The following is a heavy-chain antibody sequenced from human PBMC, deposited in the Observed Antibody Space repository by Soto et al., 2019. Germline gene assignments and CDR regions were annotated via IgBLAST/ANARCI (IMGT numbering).Heavy chain of an antibody. Sequence: EVQLLESGGGLVQPGGSLRLSCAASGFTFSSHVMNWVRQAPGKGLEWVAAISGGGGATYYGDSVEGRFTMSRDNSKKTWNLQINSLGAEDPAVYYCARGPRAPPPHDYGMDVWGQGTTVTVSS. CDR3: ARGPRAPPPHDYGMDV. J-gene: IGHJ6*02. CDR1: GFTFSSHV. CDR2: ISGGGGAT. V-gene: IGHV3-23*01.